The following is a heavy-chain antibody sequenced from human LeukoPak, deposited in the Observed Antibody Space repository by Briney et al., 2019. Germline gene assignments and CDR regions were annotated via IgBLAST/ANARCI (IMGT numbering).Heavy chain of an antibody. CDR1: GGSIRSSYYY. Sequence: SETLSLTCTVSGGSIRSSYYYWGWIRQPPGKGLEWIGSIYDSGSTYYNPSLKSRVTISVDTSKNQFSLKLSSVTAADTAVYYCATESVVAAIWGQGTLVTVSS. V-gene: IGHV4-39*01. CDR3: ATESVVAAI. D-gene: IGHD2-15*01. J-gene: IGHJ4*02. CDR2: IYDSGST.